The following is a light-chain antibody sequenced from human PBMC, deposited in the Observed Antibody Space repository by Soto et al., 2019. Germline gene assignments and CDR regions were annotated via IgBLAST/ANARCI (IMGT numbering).Light chain of an antibody. CDR2: RAS. V-gene: IGKV3-15*01. CDR1: QHVSSN. J-gene: IGKJ2*01. CDR3: QQYNKWPYT. Sequence: EIVMTQSPATLSVSPGGSATLSCRASQHVSSNLAWYRQKPGQAPTLLIYRASTRAIGIPATFSGSGSGTEFTLTISSLQSEDFAVYYCQQYNKWPYTFGQGTKLEI.